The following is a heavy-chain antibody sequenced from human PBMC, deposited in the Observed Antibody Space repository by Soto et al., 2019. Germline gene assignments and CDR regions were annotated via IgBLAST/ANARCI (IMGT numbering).Heavy chain of an antibody. D-gene: IGHD2-21*01. V-gene: IGHV3-13*01. CDR3: ARNGGGLDY. CDR1: GFTFSSYD. Sequence: PGGSLRLSCAASGFTFSSYDIYWVRQGTGKGLEWVSTIGRTGDTNYSDSVKGRFTLSRENAERSSYLQMNSLRDGDTAVYYCARNGGGLDYWGRGTLVTVYS. J-gene: IGHJ4*02. CDR2: IGRTGDT.